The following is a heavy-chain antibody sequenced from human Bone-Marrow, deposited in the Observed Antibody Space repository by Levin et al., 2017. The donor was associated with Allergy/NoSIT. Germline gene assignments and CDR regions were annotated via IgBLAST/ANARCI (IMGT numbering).Heavy chain of an antibody. CDR3: ARGSPRVLDY. D-gene: IGHD1-26*01. J-gene: IGHJ4*02. Sequence: SQTLSLTCAVSGDSVSSNSATWNWIRQSPSRGLEWLGRTYYRSKWYNDFAVSVKSRITINPDTSKNQFSLLLNSVTPEDTAVYYCARGSPRVLDYWGQGTLVTVSS. CDR1: GDSVSSNSAT. V-gene: IGHV6-1*01. CDR2: TYYRSKWYN.